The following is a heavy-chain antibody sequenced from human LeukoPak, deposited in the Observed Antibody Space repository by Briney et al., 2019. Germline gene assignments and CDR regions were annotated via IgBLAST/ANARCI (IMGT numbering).Heavy chain of an antibody. CDR3: AREMATIVNQFDY. CDR2: ISPYNGNT. Sequence: ASVKVSCKASGYTFTSYGISWVRQAPGQGLEWMGWISPYNGNTNYAQKLQGRLTMTTDTSTTTAYMELRSLRSDDTAVYYCAREMATIVNQFDYWGQGTLVTVSS. CDR1: GYTFTSYG. D-gene: IGHD5-24*01. V-gene: IGHV1-18*01. J-gene: IGHJ4*02.